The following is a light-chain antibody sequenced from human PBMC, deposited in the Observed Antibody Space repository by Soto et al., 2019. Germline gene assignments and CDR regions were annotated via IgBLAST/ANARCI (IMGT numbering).Light chain of an antibody. V-gene: IGLV2-14*01. Sequence: QSVLAQPASVSGSPGQSITISCTGTSSDVGGYNYVSWYQQHPGKAPKLMIYDVSNRPSGVSNRFSGSKSGNTASLTISGLQAEDFSDYYCSSYTSSITCYVFGPGTNVHVL. CDR3: SSYTSSITCYV. CDR2: DVS. J-gene: IGLJ1*01. CDR1: SSDVGGYNY.